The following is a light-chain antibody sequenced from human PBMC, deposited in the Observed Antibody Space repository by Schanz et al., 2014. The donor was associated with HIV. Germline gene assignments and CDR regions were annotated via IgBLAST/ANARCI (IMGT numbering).Light chain of an antibody. Sequence: EIVLTQFPGTLSLSPGDRATLSCRASQSVSSNYLAWYQQRSGQPPRLVTYDASNRATGIPARFSGSGSGTDFTLTISSLEPEDFAVYYCQQRSNWPQVTFGQGTRLEIK. CDR2: DAS. V-gene: IGKV3-11*01. CDR3: QQRSNWPQVT. CDR1: QSVSSNY. J-gene: IGKJ5*01.